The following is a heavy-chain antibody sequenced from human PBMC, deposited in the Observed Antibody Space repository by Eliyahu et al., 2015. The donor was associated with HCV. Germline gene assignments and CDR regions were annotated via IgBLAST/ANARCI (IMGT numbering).Heavy chain of an antibody. Sequence: QVQLVQSGAEVKKPGASVKVSCXASGYXFTSXYMHWVRXAPGQGLEWMGIIXPSGGSTSYAQKFQGRVTMTRDTSTSTVYMELSSLRSEDTAVYYCASDYGDYGSAPEYYFDYWGQGTLVTVSS. CDR3: ASDYGDYGSAPEYYFDY. CDR2: IXPSGGST. J-gene: IGHJ4*02. CDR1: GYXFTSXY. V-gene: IGHV1-46*01. D-gene: IGHD4-17*01.